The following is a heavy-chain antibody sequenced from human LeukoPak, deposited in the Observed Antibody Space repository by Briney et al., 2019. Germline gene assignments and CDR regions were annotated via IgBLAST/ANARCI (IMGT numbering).Heavy chain of an antibody. CDR1: GGSISSSSYY. D-gene: IGHD6-13*01. Sequence: SETLSLTCTVSGGSISSSSYYWGWIRQPPGKGLEWIGSVYYSGTTYYNPSLKSRVTIPVDTSKNQFSLKLSSVIVADTAVFYCARQRTSSWYNFDCWGQGTLVTVSS. CDR3: ARQRTSSWYNFDC. V-gene: IGHV4-39*01. J-gene: IGHJ4*02. CDR2: VYYSGTT.